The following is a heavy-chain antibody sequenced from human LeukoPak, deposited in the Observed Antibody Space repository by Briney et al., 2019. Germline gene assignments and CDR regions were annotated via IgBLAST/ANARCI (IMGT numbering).Heavy chain of an antibody. Sequence: GGSLRLSCAASGFTLSSYAMSWVRQSPGKGLEGGSVISGSGGSTNYADSVKGRFTISRDNSKNTLYLQMNSLRAEDTAVYYCATDKVEYYYDSSGRPPIDYWGQGTLVTVSS. CDR3: ATDKVEYYYDSSGRPPIDY. J-gene: IGHJ4*02. V-gene: IGHV3-23*01. D-gene: IGHD3-22*01. CDR2: ISGSGGST. CDR1: GFTLSSYA.